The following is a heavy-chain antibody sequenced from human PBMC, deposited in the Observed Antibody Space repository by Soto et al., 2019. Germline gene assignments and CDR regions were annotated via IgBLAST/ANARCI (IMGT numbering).Heavy chain of an antibody. Sequence: GGSLRLSCAASGFTFSSYGMHWVRQAPGKGLEWVAVIWYDGSNKYYADSVKGRFTISRDNSKNTLYLQMNSLRAEDTAVYYFARDLGYCSSTSCFRFYDYWGQGTLVTVSS. D-gene: IGHD2-2*01. CDR1: GFTFSSYG. CDR3: ARDLGYCSSTSCFRFYDY. V-gene: IGHV3-33*01. CDR2: IWYDGSNK. J-gene: IGHJ4*02.